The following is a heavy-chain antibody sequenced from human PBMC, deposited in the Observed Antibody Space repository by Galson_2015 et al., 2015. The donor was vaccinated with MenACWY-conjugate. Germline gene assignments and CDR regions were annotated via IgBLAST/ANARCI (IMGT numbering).Heavy chain of an antibody. CDR1: GFTFSSYD. CDR3: AWGRNPTVKSMYLDY. V-gene: IGHV3-48*02. CDR2: ISPGSGII. Sequence: SLRLSCAASGFTFSSYDMNWVRQAPGKGLEWISYISPGSGIIYYADSAKGRFTISRDDAKNSLFLQISSLRDEDTAVYYCAWGRNPTVKSMYLDYWGQGTLVTVSS. J-gene: IGHJ4*02. D-gene: IGHD1-14*01.